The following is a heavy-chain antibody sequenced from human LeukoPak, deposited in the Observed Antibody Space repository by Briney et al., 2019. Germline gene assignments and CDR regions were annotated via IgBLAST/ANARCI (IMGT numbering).Heavy chain of an antibody. CDR1: GFTFSNYW. V-gene: IGHV3-7*04. CDR2: IEQDGSDK. J-gene: IGHJ4*02. CDR3: ARDTVATTFDY. Sequence: GGSLRLSCAASGFTFSNYWMSWVRQAPGKGLEWVANIEQDGSDKYYVDSVKGRFTISRDNAKNSLYLQMNSLRAEDTAVYYCARDTVATTFDYWGQGTVVTVSS. D-gene: IGHD4-17*01.